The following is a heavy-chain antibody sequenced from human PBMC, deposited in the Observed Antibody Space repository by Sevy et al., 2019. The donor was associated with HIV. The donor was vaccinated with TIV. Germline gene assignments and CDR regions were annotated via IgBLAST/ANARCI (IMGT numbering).Heavy chain of an antibody. CDR2: ISGSGGST. J-gene: IGHJ4*02. CDR1: GFTFSSYA. D-gene: IGHD2-21*02. V-gene: IGHV3-23*01. Sequence: GGSLRLSCAASGFTFSSYAMSWVRQAPGKGLEWVSAISGSGGSTYYADSVKGRFTISRDNSKNTLYLQMNSLRAEDTAVYYGAKGTPSAYCGGDCYHTDSEFDYWGQGTLVTVSS. CDR3: AKGTPSAYCGGDCYHTDSEFDY.